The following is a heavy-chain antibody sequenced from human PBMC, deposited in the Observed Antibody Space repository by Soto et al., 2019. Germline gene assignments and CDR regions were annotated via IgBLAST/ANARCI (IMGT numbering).Heavy chain of an antibody. CDR1: GGSITSDDYY. Sequence: QVQLQESGPGLGKPSQSLSLTCTVSGGSITSDDYYWSWIRQPPGRGLEWIGYIFYSGSTHYNPSLKSRFIISLDTSKKQVSLKLSSVTAADTAVYYCASANCGGDCSYRHDRYYFESWGQGTLVTVSS. D-gene: IGHD2-21*02. CDR2: IFYSGST. J-gene: IGHJ4*02. V-gene: IGHV4-30-4*01. CDR3: ASANCGGDCSYRHDRYYFES.